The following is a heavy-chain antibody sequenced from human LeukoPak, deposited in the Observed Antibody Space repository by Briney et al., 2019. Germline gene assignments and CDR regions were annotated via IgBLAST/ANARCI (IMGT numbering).Heavy chain of an antibody. CDR1: GYTFTSYG. Sequence: ASVKVSCKASGYTFTSYGISWVRQAPGQGLEWMGWISAYNGNTNYAQKLQGRVTMTTDTSTSTAYMELRSLRSDDTAVYYCARSPWREKYYYYGMDVWGQGTTVTVSS. CDR3: ARSPWREKYYYYGMDV. V-gene: IGHV1-18*01. J-gene: IGHJ6*02. D-gene: IGHD5-24*01. CDR2: ISAYNGNT.